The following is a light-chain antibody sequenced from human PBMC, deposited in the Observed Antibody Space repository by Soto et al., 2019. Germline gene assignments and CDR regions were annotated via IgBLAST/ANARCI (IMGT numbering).Light chain of an antibody. CDR3: SSYAGSNNYV. CDR1: SRDVGGYNY. J-gene: IGLJ1*01. CDR2: EVS. Sequence: QSVLTQPPSASGSPGQSVTISCTGTSRDVGGYNYVSWYQQHPGKAPKLMIYEVSKRPSGVTDRFSGSKSGNTASLTVSGLQAEDEADYYCSSYAGSNNYVFGTGTKVTVL. V-gene: IGLV2-8*01.